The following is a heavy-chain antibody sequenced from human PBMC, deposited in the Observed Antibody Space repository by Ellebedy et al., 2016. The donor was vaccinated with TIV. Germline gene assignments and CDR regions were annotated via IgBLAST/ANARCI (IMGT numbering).Heavy chain of an antibody. CDR1: GFTFSNYW. D-gene: IGHD6-19*01. CDR2: IKQDGSER. J-gene: IGHJ3*02. CDR3: AKSQWLPQDIFDI. V-gene: IGHV3-7*01. Sequence: GESLKISXAASGFTFSNYWMGWVRQAPGKGLEWVANIKQDGSEREYVDSVKGRFTISRDNAKNSLYLQMDSLRAEDTSVYYCAKSQWLPQDIFDIWGQGTMVTVSS.